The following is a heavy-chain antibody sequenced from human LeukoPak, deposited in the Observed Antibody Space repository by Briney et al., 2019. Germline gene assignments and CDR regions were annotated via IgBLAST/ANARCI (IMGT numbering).Heavy chain of an antibody. CDR1: GFTFSSYA. D-gene: IGHD1-1*01. V-gene: IGHV3-23*01. Sequence: SGGSLRLSCAASGFTFSSYAMSWVRQAPGKGLEWVSAISGSGGSTYYADSVKGRFTISRDNSKNTLYLQMNSLRAEDTAVYYCARDRNVQITDGTFDLWGQGTLVTVSS. CDR2: ISGSGGST. J-gene: IGHJ3*01. CDR3: ARDRNVQITDGTFDL.